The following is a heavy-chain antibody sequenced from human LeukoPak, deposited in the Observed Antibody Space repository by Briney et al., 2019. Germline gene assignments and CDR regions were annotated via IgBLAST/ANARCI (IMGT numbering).Heavy chain of an antibody. V-gene: IGHV3-48*04. CDR3: AELGITMIGGV. Sequence: RPGRSLRLSCAASGFTFSSYGMHWVRQAPGKGLEWVSYISSSGSTIYYADSVKGRFTISRDNAKNSLYLQMNSLRAEDTAVYYCAELGITMIGGVWGKGTTVTISS. J-gene: IGHJ6*04. CDR2: ISSSGSTI. D-gene: IGHD3-10*02. CDR1: GFTFSSYG.